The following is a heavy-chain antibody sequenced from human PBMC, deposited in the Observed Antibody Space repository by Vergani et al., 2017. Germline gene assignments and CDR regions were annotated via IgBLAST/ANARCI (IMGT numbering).Heavy chain of an antibody. V-gene: IGHV3-7*01. CDR2: IKQDGSEK. CDR3: ARDPHVADYGDYYYYYMDV. D-gene: IGHD4-17*01. J-gene: IGHJ6*03. Sequence: EVQLVESGGGLVQPGGSLRLSCAASGFTFSSYWMSWVRQAPGKGLEWVANIKQDGSEKYYVDSVKGRFTISRDNAKNSLYLQMNSLRAEDTAVYYCARDPHVADYGDYYYYYMDVWGKGTTVTVSS. CDR1: GFTFSSYW.